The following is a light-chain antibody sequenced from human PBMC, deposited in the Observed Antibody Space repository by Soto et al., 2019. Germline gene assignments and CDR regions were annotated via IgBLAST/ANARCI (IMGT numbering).Light chain of an antibody. CDR1: SSDVVVYNY. Sequence: QSALTQPASVSGSPGQSITISCTGTSSDVVVYNYVSWYQQRPGKAPKLLIYEVSGRPSGVSYRFSGSKSGNTASLTISGLQADDEADYYCSSYTSGSTLVVFGGGTKVTVL. CDR2: EVS. J-gene: IGLJ2*01. CDR3: SSYTSGSTLVV. V-gene: IGLV2-14*01.